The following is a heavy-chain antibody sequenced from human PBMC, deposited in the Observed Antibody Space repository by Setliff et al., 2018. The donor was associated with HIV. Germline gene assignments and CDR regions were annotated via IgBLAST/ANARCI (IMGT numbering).Heavy chain of an antibody. CDR3: AKIQNPQGYYYDSSGYYPHPGSPDY. CDR2: IRYDGSNK. D-gene: IGHD3-22*01. Sequence: GGSLRLSCAASGFTFSSYGMHWVRQAPGKGLEWVAFIRYDGSNKYYADSVKGRFTISRDNSKNTLYLQMNSLRADDTAVYYCAKIQNPQGYYYDSSGYYPHPGSPDYWGQGTLVAVSS. V-gene: IGHV3-30*02. J-gene: IGHJ4*02. CDR1: GFTFSSYG.